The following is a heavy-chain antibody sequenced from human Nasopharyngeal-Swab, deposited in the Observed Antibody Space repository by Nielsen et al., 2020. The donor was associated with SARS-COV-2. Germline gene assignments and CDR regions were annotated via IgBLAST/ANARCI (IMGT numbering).Heavy chain of an antibody. CDR2: IYYSGST. CDR3: ARHYGIQLWLRSGGYYFDY. V-gene: IGHV4-39*01. J-gene: IGHJ4*02. D-gene: IGHD5-18*01. Sequence: RQAPGKGLEWIGSIYYSGSTYYNPSLKSRVTISVDTSKNQFSLKLSSVTAAGTAVYYCARHYGIQLWLRSGGYYFDYWGQGTLVTVSS.